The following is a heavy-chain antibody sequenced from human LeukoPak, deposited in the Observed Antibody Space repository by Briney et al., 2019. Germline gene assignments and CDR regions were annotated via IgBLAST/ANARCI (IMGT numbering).Heavy chain of an antibody. CDR1: GYTFTGYY. CDR3: ERDTYYYDSSGSYFDY. J-gene: IGHJ4*02. Sequence: ASVKASCKASGYTFTGYYMHWVRQAPGQGLEWMGRINPNSGGTNYAQKFQGRVTMTRDTSISTAYMELSRLRSDDTAVYYCERDTYYYDSSGSYFDYWGQGTLVTVSS. D-gene: IGHD3-22*01. CDR2: INPNSGGT. V-gene: IGHV1-2*06.